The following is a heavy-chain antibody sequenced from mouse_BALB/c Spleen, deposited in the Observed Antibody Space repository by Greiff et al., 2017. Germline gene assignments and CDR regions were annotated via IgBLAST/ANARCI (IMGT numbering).Heavy chain of an antibody. CDR2: ISYSGST. V-gene: IGHV3-8*02. CDR1: GDSITSGY. J-gene: IGHJ4*01. D-gene: IGHD1-1*01. CDR3: SRSTVPDYCAMDY. Sequence: EVQVVESGPSLVKPSQTLSLTCSVTGDSITSGYWNWIRKFPGNKLEYMGYISYSGSTYYNPSLKSRISITRDTSKNQYYLQLHSVTTKDTATYYCSRSTVPDYCAMDYWGQGTSVTVSS.